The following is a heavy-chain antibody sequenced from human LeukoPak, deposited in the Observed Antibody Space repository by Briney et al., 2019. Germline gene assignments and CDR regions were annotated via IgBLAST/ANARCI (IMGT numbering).Heavy chain of an antibody. CDR3: ARDLSATARAYDY. CDR1: GFILSDYN. J-gene: IGHJ4*02. Sequence: GGSLRLTCAASGFILSDYNMNWVRQAPGKGLEWVSFIAISGTYITYADSVKGRSTISRDNAKNSLYLQMNTLRAEDTAVYYCARDLSATARAYDYWGQGTLVTVSS. D-gene: IGHD1-26*01. V-gene: IGHV3-21*01. CDR2: IAISGTYI.